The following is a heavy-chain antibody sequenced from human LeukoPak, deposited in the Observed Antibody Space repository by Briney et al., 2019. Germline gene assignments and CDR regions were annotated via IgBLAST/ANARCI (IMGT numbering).Heavy chain of an antibody. V-gene: IGHV3-48*02. D-gene: IGHD6-6*01. CDR2: INHNGETI. CDR3: ARELRRSSGFYYYYGMDV. J-gene: IGHJ6*02. CDR1: GFPFSSYV. Sequence: GGSLRLSCAASGFPFSSYVMSWVRQAPGKGLEWVSYINHNGETIYYPDFVKGRFTISRDNAKNSLYLQMNSLRDEDTAVYYCARELRRSSGFYYYYGMDVWGQGTTVTVSS.